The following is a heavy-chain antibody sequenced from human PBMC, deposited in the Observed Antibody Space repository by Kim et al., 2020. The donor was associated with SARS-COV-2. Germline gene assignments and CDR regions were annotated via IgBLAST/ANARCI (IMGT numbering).Heavy chain of an antibody. V-gene: IGHV4-34*01. J-gene: IGHJ4*02. CDR1: GGSFSGYY. CDR3: ARARYGGNSCIDY. CDR2: INHSGST. Sequence: SETLSLTCAVYGGSFSGYYWSWIRQPPGKGLEWIGEINHSGSTNYNPSLKSRVTISVDTSKNQFSLKLSSVTAADTAVYYCARARYGGNSCIDYWGQGTLVTASS. D-gene: IGHD2-21*02.